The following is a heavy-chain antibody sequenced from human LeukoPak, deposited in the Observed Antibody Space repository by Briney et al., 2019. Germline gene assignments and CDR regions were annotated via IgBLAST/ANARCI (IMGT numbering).Heavy chain of an antibody. CDR3: AKFPGSGWYRGWFDP. J-gene: IGHJ5*02. Sequence: PGRSLRLSCAASGFTFDDYAMHWVRQAPGKGLEWVSGISWNSGSIGYADSVKGRFTISRDNAKNSLYLQMNSLRAEDTALYYCAKFPGSGWYRGWFDPWGQGTLVTVSS. CDR1: GFTFDDYA. D-gene: IGHD6-19*01. CDR2: ISWNSGSI. V-gene: IGHV3-9*01.